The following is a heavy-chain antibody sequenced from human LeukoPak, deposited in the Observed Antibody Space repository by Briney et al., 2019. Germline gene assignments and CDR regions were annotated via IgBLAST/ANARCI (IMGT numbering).Heavy chain of an antibody. CDR2: IYTSGST. V-gene: IGHV4-4*09. CDR1: GGSISSYY. D-gene: IGHD5-24*01. Sequence: PSETLSLTCTVSGGSISSYYWSWIRQPPGKGLEWIGYIYTSGSTNYNPSLKSRVTISVDTSKNQFSLKLSSVTAADTAVYYCARHVRSQALQLIAFDIWGQGTMVTVSS. CDR3: ARHVRSQALQLIAFDI. J-gene: IGHJ3*02.